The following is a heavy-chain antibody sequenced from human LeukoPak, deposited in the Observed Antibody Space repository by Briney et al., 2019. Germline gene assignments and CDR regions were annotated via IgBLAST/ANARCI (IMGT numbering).Heavy chain of an antibody. CDR1: GGSISSYY. CDR2: IYYSGST. D-gene: IGHD6-19*01. J-gene: IGHJ4*02. Sequence: SETLSLTCTVSGGSISSYYWSWIRQPPGKGPEWIGYIYYSGSTNYNPSLKSRVTISVDTSKNQFSLKLSSVTAADTAVYYCARQSGHSSGWYLGRYYFDYWGQGTLVTVSS. CDR3: ARQSGHSSGWYLGRYYFDY. V-gene: IGHV4-59*08.